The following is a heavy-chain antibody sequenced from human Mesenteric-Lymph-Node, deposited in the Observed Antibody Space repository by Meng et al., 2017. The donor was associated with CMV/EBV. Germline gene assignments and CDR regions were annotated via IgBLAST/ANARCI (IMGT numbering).Heavy chain of an antibody. J-gene: IGHJ4*02. Sequence: GESLKISCAASGFTFSDHYMDWVRQAPGKGLEWVGRSRNKANSYTTEYAASVRGRFTISKDDSKNSLYLQMNSLKTEDTAVYYCARQIGDWGQGTLVTVS. CDR3: ARQIGD. CDR1: GFTFSDHY. CDR2: SRNKANSYTT. D-gene: IGHD3-10*01. V-gene: IGHV3-72*01.